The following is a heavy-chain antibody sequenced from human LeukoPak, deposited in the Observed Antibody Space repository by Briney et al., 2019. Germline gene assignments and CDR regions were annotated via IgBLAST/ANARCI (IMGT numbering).Heavy chain of an antibody. CDR1: GYTFTGYY. Sequence: GASVKVSCKASGYTFTGYYMHWVRQAPGQGLECMGWINPNSGGTSYAQKFQGRVTMTRDTSISTAYMELSRLTSDDTAVYYCARDARLLLWFGGTSHYYYYMDVWGKGTTVTISS. V-gene: IGHV1-2*02. CDR3: ARDARLLLWFGGTSHYYYYMDV. CDR2: INPNSGGT. J-gene: IGHJ6*03. D-gene: IGHD3-10*01.